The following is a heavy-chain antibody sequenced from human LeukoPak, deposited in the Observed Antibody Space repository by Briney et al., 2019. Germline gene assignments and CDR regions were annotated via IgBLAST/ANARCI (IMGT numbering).Heavy chain of an antibody. V-gene: IGHV4-59*12. CDR3: AREDSSSWYLDYYYYYMDV. Sequence: SETLSLTCTVSGGSISSYYWSWIRQPPGKGLEWIGYIYYNGNTNYNPSFKSRVTMSVDTSKNHFSLNLTSVTAADTAVYYCAREDSSSWYLDYYYYYMDVWGKGTTVTVSS. CDR1: GGSISSYY. D-gene: IGHD6-13*01. CDR2: IYYNGNT. J-gene: IGHJ6*03.